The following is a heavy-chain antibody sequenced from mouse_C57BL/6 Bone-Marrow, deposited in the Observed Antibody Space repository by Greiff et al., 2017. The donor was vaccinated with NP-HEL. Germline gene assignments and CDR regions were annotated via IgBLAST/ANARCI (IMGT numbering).Heavy chain of an antibody. CDR2: IYPGDGDT. Sequence: QVQLQQSGPELVKPGASVKISCKASGYAFSSSWMNWVKQRPGKGLEWIGRIYPGDGDTNYNGKFKGKATLTADKSSSTAYMQLSSRTSEDSAVYFCERRPSFAYGGQGTLVTVSA. CDR1: GYAFSSSW. V-gene: IGHV1-82*01. CDR3: ERRPSFAY. J-gene: IGHJ3*01.